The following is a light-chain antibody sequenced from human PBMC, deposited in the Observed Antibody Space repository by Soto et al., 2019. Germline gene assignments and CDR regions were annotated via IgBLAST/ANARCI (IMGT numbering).Light chain of an antibody. CDR1: SFNVGSNY. V-gene: IGLV1-47*01. Sequence: QSALTQPPSASGTPGQRVTISCSGSSFNVGSNYVYWYQQLPGTAPKLLIYRNNQRPSGVPDRFSGSKSGTSASLAISGLRSDDEADYFCATWDDSLNGFYVFGTGTKVTVL. CDR3: ATWDDSLNGFYV. CDR2: RNN. J-gene: IGLJ1*01.